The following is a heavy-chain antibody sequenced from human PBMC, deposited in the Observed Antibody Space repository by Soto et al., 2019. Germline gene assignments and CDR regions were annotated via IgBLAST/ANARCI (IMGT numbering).Heavy chain of an antibody. CDR1: GFTLRNYA. V-gene: IGHV3-23*01. D-gene: IGHD3-22*01. J-gene: IGHJ4*02. Sequence: EVQLLESGGGLVQPGGSLRLSCAASGFTLRNYAMSWVRQAPGKGLEWVSVISASGGSTYYPDSVKGRFTISRDNSKNTLYLQMNSLRAEDTAVYYCANVVSTFDYWGQGTLVTVSS. CDR3: ANVVSTFDY. CDR2: ISASGGST.